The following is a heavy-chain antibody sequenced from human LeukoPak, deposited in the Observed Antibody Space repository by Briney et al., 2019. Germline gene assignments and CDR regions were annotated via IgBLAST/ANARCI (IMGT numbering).Heavy chain of an antibody. Sequence: PSETLSLICAVYGGSFSGYYWSWIRQPPGKGLEWIGEINHSGSTNYNPSLKSRVTISVDASKNQFSLKLSSVTAADTAVYYCARGRGSYFLYYFDYWGQGTLVTVSS. D-gene: IGHD1-26*01. V-gene: IGHV4-34*01. CDR3: ARGRGSYFLYYFDY. J-gene: IGHJ4*02. CDR1: GGSFSGYY. CDR2: INHSGST.